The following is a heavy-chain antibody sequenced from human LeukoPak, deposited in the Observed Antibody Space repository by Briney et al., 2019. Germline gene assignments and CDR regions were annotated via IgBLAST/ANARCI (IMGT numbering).Heavy chain of an antibody. V-gene: IGHV3-15*01. CDR3: TTEYYYDSSGSSNFGMM. CDR1: GFTFSNAR. J-gene: IGHJ3*01. Sequence: GGSLRLSCAASGFTFSNARMSWVRQAPGKGLEWVGRIKSKTDGGTTDYAAPVKGRFNISRDNSKNTWYLQMNSLKTEDTAVYYCTTEYYYDSSGSSNFGMMWGQGTMVTVSS. D-gene: IGHD3-22*01. CDR2: IKSKTDGGTT.